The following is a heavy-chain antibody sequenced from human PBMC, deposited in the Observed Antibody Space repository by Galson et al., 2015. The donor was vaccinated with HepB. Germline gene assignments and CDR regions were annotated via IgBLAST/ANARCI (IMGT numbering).Heavy chain of an antibody. D-gene: IGHD6-19*01. Sequence: SCKASGYTFTGYYMHWVRQAPGQGLEWMGWINPNSGGTNYAQKFQGWVTMTRDTSISTAYMELSRLRSDDTAVYYCARDKRVAGTGINWFDPWGQGTLVTVSS. CDR1: GYTFTGYY. CDR2: INPNSGGT. V-gene: IGHV1-2*04. J-gene: IGHJ5*02. CDR3: ARDKRVAGTGINWFDP.